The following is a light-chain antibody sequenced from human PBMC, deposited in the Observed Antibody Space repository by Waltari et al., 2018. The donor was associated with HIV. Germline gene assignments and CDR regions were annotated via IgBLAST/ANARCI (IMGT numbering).Light chain of an antibody. CDR2: EDY. CDR1: SGSIASNY. J-gene: IGLJ3*02. CDR3: QSFDANNHWV. V-gene: IGLV6-57*03. Sequence: FMLTQPHSVSESPGKTVTISCTRSSGSIASNYVQRYQQPPGNAPTIILYEDYQRPSGVPDRFSGTIVKSSNSASLTISGVKTEDEADYYCQSFDANNHWVFGGGTRLTVL.